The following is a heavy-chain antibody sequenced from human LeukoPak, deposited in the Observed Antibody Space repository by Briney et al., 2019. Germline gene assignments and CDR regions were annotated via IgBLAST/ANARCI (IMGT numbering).Heavy chain of an antibody. V-gene: IGHV4-4*07. CDR2: IYSSGST. CDR1: GGSISGYY. J-gene: IGHJ3*01. Sequence: SETLSLNCTVTGGSISGYYWSWIRHPPGQGLEWIWRIYSSGSTNYDPSLTSRVTMSVDTSKNQFSLKLSSVTAADTAVYYCARDGYGSGSPYAFDVWGQGTMVTVSS. D-gene: IGHD3-10*01. CDR3: ARDGYGSGSPYAFDV.